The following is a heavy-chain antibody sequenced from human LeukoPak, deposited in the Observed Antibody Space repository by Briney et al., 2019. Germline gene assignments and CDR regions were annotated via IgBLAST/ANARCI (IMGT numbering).Heavy chain of an antibody. CDR2: IYSGDST. D-gene: IGHD3-9*01. CDR1: GFTFSTYS. J-gene: IGHJ3*02. V-gene: IGHV3-53*01. Sequence: GGSLRLSCAASGFTFSTYSMNWVRQAPGKGLEWVSTIYSGDSTFYADSVKGRFTISRDNSRNTLYLQMNSLRAEDTAVYYCATLTVDNDIWGQGTMVTVSS. CDR3: ATLTVDNDI.